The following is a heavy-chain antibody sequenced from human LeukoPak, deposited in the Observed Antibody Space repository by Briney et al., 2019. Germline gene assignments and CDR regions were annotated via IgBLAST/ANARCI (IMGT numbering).Heavy chain of an antibody. D-gene: IGHD6-13*01. CDR1: GGTLSSYA. CDR2: IIPIFGIA. CDR3: ARVGGGGIAAAGIDY. V-gene: IGHV1-69*04. Sequence: ASVKVSCKASGGTLSSYAISWVRQAPGQGLEWMGRIIPIFGIANYAQKFQGRVTITADKSTSTAYMELSSLRSEDTAVYYCARVGGGGIAAAGIDYWGQGTLVTVSS. J-gene: IGHJ4*02.